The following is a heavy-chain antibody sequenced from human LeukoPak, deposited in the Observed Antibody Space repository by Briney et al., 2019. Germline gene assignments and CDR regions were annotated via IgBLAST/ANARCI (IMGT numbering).Heavy chain of an antibody. CDR2: ISYDGSNK. Sequence: GGSLRLSCAASGFTFSSYAMHWVRQAPGKGLEWVAVISYDGSNKYYADSVKGRFTISRDNSKNTLYLQMNSLRAEDTAVYYCARSKNAFGIWGQGTMVTVSS. V-gene: IGHV3-30-3*01. J-gene: IGHJ3*02. CDR1: GFTFSSYA. CDR3: ARSKNAFGI.